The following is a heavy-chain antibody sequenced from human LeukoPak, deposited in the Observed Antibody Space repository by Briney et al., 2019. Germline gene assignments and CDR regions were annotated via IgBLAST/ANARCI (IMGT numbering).Heavy chain of an antibody. CDR3: ARNGYSGYDAVGGVFDY. J-gene: IGHJ4*02. Sequence: SGPTLVNPTQTLTLTCTFSGFSLSTSGMCVSWIRQPPGKALEWLARIDWDDDKYYSTSLKTRLTISKDTSKNQVVLTMTNMDPVDTATYYCARNGYSGYDAVGGVFDYWGQGTLVTVSS. CDR1: GFSLSTSGMC. V-gene: IGHV2-70*11. CDR2: IDWDDDK. D-gene: IGHD5-12*01.